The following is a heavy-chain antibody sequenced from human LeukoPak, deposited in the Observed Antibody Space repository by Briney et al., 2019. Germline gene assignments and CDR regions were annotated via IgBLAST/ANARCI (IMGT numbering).Heavy chain of an antibody. CDR1: GFTVSSNY. J-gene: IGHJ4*02. CDR3: ASFPCGGDCYRGDY. CDR2: IYSGGST. D-gene: IGHD2-21*02. V-gene: IGHV3-66*01. Sequence: SGGSLRLSCAASGFTVSSNYMSWVRQAPGKGLEWVSVIYSGGSTYYADSVKGRFTISRDNSKNTLYLQMNSLGAEDTAVYYCASFPCGGDCYRGDYWGQGTLVTVSS.